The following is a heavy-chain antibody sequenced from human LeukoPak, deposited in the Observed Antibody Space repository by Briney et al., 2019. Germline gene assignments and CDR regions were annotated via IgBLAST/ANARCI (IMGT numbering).Heavy chain of an antibody. V-gene: IGHV3-21*01. CDR1: GFTFSSYS. CDR3: ARDEMGDYGAFDI. Sequence: PGGSLRLSCAASGFTFSSYSMNWVRQAPGKGLEWVSSISSSSSYIYYVDSVKGRFTISRDNAKNSLYLQMNSLRAEDTAVYYCARDEMGDYGAFDIWGQGTMVTVSS. D-gene: IGHD4-17*01. CDR2: ISSSSSYI. J-gene: IGHJ3*02.